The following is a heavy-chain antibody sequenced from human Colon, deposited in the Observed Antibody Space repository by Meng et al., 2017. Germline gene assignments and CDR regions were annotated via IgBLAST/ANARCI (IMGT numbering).Heavy chain of an antibody. V-gene: IGHV4-59*02. Sequence: QVQLQEPRLGLVKPSGPRSLTCTVSGASVGSHYWSWIRQPPGKGLEWIGYIYNTGSTNYNPSLKSRVTISVDTSKNQFSLRLSSVTAADTAVYYCARGPPADYWGPGTLVTVSS. CDR2: IYNTGST. CDR1: GASVGSHY. CDR3: ARGPPADY. J-gene: IGHJ4*02.